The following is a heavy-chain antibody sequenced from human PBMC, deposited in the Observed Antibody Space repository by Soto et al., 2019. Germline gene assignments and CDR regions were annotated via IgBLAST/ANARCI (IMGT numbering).Heavy chain of an antibody. CDR2: SRDKVHSHTT. D-gene: IGHD5-12*01. J-gene: IGHJ4*02. Sequence: EVQLAESGGGLVQPGGSLRLSCAASGFTFSDHDMDWVRQAPGKGLEWVGRSRDKVHSHTTEYAASVKGRFTISRGDSENSLYLQMNSLKTEATAVYYCARGVVSTGYFDYWGQGTLVTVSS. CDR3: ARGVVSTGYFDY. V-gene: IGHV3-72*01. CDR1: GFTFSDHD.